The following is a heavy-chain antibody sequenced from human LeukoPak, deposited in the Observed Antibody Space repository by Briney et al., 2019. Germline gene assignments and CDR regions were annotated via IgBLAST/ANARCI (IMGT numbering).Heavy chain of an antibody. CDR1: GFTFSSYA. CDR3: AKDQEMIVVVSHDY. D-gene: IGHD3-22*01. Sequence: GGSLRLSCAASGFTFSSYAMSWVRQAPGKGLEWVSAISGSGGSTYYADSVKGRFTISRDNSKNTLYLQTNSLRAEDTAVYYCAKDQEMIVVVSHDYWGQGTLVTVSS. CDR2: ISGSGGST. V-gene: IGHV3-23*01. J-gene: IGHJ4*02.